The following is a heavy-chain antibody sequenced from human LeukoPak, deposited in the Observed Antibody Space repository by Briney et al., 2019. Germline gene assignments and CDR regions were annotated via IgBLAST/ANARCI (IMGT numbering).Heavy chain of an antibody. V-gene: IGHV4-34*01. Sequence: PPETLSLTCAVYGGSFSGYYWSWIRGPPGQGLEWIGEINHSGSTNYNPSLKSRGTISVDTSKNQFSLKLSSVTAADTAVYYCARGRRQWRFDYWGQGTLVTVSS. CDR2: INHSGST. J-gene: IGHJ4*02. CDR3: ARGRRQWRFDY. CDR1: GGSFSGYY. D-gene: IGHD6-19*01.